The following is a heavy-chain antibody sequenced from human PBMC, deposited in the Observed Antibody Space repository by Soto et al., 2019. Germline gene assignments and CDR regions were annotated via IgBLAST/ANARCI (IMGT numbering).Heavy chain of an antibody. CDR3: AASRGYCSSTSCYNSPFDY. D-gene: IGHD2-2*02. J-gene: IGHJ4*02. Sequence: GVPVTLFCKASGYTFTFYYMHWLRQAPGQGLEWMGWPVINGGGTNHAQKFQGRVTMTRDTSISTAYMELSRLRSDDTAVYYCAASRGYCSSTSCYNSPFDYWGQGTLVTVSS. CDR2: PVINGGGT. CDR1: GYTFTFYY. V-gene: IGHV1-2*02.